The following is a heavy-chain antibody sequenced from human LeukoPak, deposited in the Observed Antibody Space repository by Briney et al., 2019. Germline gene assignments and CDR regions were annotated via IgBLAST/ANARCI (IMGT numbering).Heavy chain of an antibody. D-gene: IGHD3-22*01. Sequence: SETLSLTCTVSGVSISSSNSYWGWIRQPPGKGLEWIGSIYYSGNTYYNASLKSQVSISIDTSKNQFSLRLTSVTAADTAVYYCARDLYYYDSSGYFLDYWGQGTLVTVSS. J-gene: IGHJ4*02. CDR1: GVSISSSNSY. CDR2: IYYSGNT. CDR3: ARDLYYYDSSGYFLDY. V-gene: IGHV4-39*07.